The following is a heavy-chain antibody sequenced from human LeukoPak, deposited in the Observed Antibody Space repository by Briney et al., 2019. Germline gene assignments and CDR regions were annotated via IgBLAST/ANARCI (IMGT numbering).Heavy chain of an antibody. J-gene: IGHJ4*02. V-gene: IGHV4-4*07. CDR1: GVSISRYY. D-gene: IGHD5-18*01. CDR2: IYTSGTT. Sequence: SGTLSLTCXVSGVSISRYYWSWIRQPAGKGLEWIRRIYTSGTTNYNPSLKSRVTMSIDTSKNQFSLKLTSVTAADTAVYYCARVPTTRGYSYGYLDYWGQGTLVTVSS. CDR3: ARVPTTRGYSYGYLDY.